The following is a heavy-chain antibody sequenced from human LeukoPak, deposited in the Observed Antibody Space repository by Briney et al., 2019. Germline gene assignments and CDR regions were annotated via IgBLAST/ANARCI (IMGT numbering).Heavy chain of an antibody. CDR1: GAPISTAGYY. V-gene: IGHV4-30-4*01. J-gene: IGHJ4*02. CDR3: ARHLSITGTTGFDY. Sequence: SETLSLTCTVSGAPISTAGYYWPWIRQTPGEGLGWIGYIYYTGSVDYNPSLKSHLSISLDTSKNQFSLKLNSVTAADTAVYYCARHLSITGTTGFDYWGQGTLVTVSS. D-gene: IGHD1-20*01. CDR2: IYYTGSV.